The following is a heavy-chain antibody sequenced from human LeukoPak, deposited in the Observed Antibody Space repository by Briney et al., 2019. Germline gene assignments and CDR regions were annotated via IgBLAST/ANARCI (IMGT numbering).Heavy chain of an antibody. Sequence: ASVKVSCKASGYTFRNYGISWVRQAPGQGLEWMGWINSYDADTKSAQKVQGRVALTTDTSTNTAYMELRSLRSDDTAVYYCARTTCVDDCYSRFDYWGQGTLVTVSS. V-gene: IGHV1-18*01. D-gene: IGHD2-21*02. CDR2: INSYDADT. CDR1: GYTFRNYG. J-gene: IGHJ4*02. CDR3: ARTTCVDDCYSRFDY.